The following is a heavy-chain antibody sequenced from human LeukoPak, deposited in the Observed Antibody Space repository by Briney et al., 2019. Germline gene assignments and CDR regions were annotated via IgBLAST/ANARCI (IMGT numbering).Heavy chain of an antibody. J-gene: IGHJ4*02. CDR2: IKQDGSGE. CDR3: AKDYYPASPARRFDY. Sequence: GGSLRLSCAASGFTFSHDWMSWVRQAPGKGLEWVASIKQDGSGEHYVDSVKGRFTISRDNSKNTLYLQMNSLRAEDTAVYYCAKDYYPASPARRFDYWGQGTLVTVSS. CDR1: GFTFSHDW. D-gene: IGHD3-10*01. V-gene: IGHV3-7*03.